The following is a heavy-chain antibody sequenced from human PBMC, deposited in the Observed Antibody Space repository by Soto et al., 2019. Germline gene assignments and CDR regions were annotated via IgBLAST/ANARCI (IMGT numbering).Heavy chain of an antibody. V-gene: IGHV1-58*02. CDR1: GFTFTSSA. D-gene: IGHD1-1*01. J-gene: IGHJ3*02. Sequence: ASVKVSCKASGFTFTSSAMQWVRQARGQRLEWIGWIVVGSGNTNYAQKFQERVTITRDMSTSTAYMELSSLRSEDTAVYYCAARFATGTTWDAFDIRGQGTMVTV. CDR3: AARFATGTTWDAFDI. CDR2: IVVGSGNT.